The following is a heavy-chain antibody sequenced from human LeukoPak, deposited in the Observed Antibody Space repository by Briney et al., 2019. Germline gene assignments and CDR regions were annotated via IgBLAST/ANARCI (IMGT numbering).Heavy chain of an antibody. Sequence: SVKVSCKASGGTFSSYTISWVRQAPGQELEWMGRIIPILGIANYAQKFQGRVTITADKSTSTAYMELSSLRSEDTAVYYCARTMVVVPAEGFRYYYMDVWGKGTTVTVSS. CDR3: ARTMVVVPAEGFRYYYMDV. V-gene: IGHV1-69*02. D-gene: IGHD2-2*01. CDR2: IIPILGIA. J-gene: IGHJ6*03. CDR1: GGTFSSYT.